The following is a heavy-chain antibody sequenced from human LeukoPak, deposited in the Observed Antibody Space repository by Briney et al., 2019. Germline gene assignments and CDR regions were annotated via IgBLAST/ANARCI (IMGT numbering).Heavy chain of an antibody. Sequence: ASVKVSCKASGYTFTGYYLNWGRQAPGQGLEWMGRINPNSGGTNSGQKFQGRVTMTRDTSISTAYLELSSLTFDDTAVYYCARVDAASLAVHYWGQGTLVTVSS. CDR2: INPNSGGT. CDR1: GYTFTGYY. V-gene: IGHV1-2*02. J-gene: IGHJ4*02. CDR3: ARVDAASLAVHY. D-gene: IGHD6-13*01.